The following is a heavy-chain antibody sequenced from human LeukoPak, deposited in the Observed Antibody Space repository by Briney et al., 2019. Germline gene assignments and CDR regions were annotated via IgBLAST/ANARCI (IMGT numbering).Heavy chain of an antibody. CDR2: IYYSGST. CDR3: ARMPRYSYDSSGYSYYFDS. V-gene: IGHV4-59*01. Sequence: SETLSLTCTVSGGSINTYYWSWIRQPPGKGLEWIGYIYYSGSTNYNPSLKSRLTISLDTSKNQFSLKLSSVTAADTAVYYCARMPRYSYDSSGYSYYFDSWGQGTLVTVSS. CDR1: GGSINTYY. D-gene: IGHD3-22*01. J-gene: IGHJ4*02.